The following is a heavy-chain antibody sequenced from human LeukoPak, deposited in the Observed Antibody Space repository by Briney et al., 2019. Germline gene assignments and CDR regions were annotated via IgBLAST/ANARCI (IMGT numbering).Heavy chain of an antibody. Sequence: GRSLRLSCAASGFTFSSYAMHWVRQAPGKGLEWVAVISYDGSNKYYADSVKGRFTISRDNSKNTLYLQMNSLRAEDTAVYYCAKPAYDSSGYYFDYWGQGTLVTVSS. D-gene: IGHD3-22*01. CDR1: GFTFSSYA. J-gene: IGHJ4*02. CDR2: ISYDGSNK. CDR3: AKPAYDSSGYYFDY. V-gene: IGHV3-30-3*02.